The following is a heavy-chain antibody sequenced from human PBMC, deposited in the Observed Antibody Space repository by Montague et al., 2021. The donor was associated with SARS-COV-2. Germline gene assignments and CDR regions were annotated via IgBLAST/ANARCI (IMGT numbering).Heavy chain of an antibody. CDR2: VFYNKGT. CDR3: VRHPNYDGLNGLSDF. Sequence: SETLSLTCTVSGVSVTDYYWSWIRQPPGKGLEWVGDVFYNKGTNFNPSLKSRVAISVDTSKNQFSLRLTSVTAADTAFYYCVRHPNYDGLNGLSDFWDQGTLVTVSS. D-gene: IGHD3-9*01. CDR1: GVSVTDYY. V-gene: IGHV4-59*08. J-gene: IGHJ4*02.